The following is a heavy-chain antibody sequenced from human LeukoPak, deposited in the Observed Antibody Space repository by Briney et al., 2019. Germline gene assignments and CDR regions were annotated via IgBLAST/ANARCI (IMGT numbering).Heavy chain of an antibody. CDR3: ARMRGRYCSSNGCYVEY. J-gene: IGHJ4*02. CDR2: ISGSSGSK. D-gene: IGHD2-2*01. Sequence: PGRSLRLSCAASGFTFDDFAMHWVRQAPGKGLEWVSSISGSSGSKGYADSVKGRFTISRDNSKNTLYLQMNSLRVEDTAVYYCARMRGRYCSSNGCYVEYWGQGALVTVSS. CDR1: GFTFDDFA. V-gene: IGHV3-9*01.